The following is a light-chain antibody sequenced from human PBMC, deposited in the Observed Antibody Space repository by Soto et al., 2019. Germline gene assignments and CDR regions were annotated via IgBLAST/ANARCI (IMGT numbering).Light chain of an antibody. CDR2: DAS. CDR3: QPRSDWPLT. V-gene: IGKV3-11*01. J-gene: IGKJ4*01. CDR1: PSVSNY. Sequence: EIVLTQSPATLSLSPGERATLSCRASPSVSNYLAWYQRKPGQAPRLLVYDASNMAAGIPARFSGSRSGTDFTLTISSLEPDAVAVYYCQPRSDWPLTFGGGTQVEIK.